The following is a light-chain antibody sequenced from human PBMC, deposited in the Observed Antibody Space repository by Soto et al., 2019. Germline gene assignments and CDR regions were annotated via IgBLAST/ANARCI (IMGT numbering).Light chain of an antibody. CDR1: SSNIGAGYD. Sequence: QSALTQPPSVSGAPGQRVTISCTGSSSNIGAGYDVHWYQQLPGTAPKLLIYGNSNRPSGVPDRFSGSKSGTPASLAITGRLAEDEADYYCQSYDSSLSGVVFGGGTKLTVL. CDR2: GNS. CDR3: QSYDSSLSGVV. J-gene: IGLJ2*01. V-gene: IGLV1-40*01.